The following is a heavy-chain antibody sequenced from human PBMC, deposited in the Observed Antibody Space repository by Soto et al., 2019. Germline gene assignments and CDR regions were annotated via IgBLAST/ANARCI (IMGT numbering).Heavy chain of an antibody. Sequence: SETHSHTSTFSGFNIISSSYYWGWIRQPPGKGLEWIGSIYYSGSTYYNPSLKSRVTISVDTSKNQFSLKLSSVTAAGTAVYYCARTLGMTTFDYWGQGTLVTVSS. CDR1: GFNIISSSYY. V-gene: IGHV4-39*01. D-gene: IGHD4-17*01. CDR2: IYYSGST. CDR3: ARTLGMTTFDY. J-gene: IGHJ4*02.